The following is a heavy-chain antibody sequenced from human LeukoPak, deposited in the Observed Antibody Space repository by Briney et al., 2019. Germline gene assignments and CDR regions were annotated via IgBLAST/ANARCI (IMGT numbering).Heavy chain of an antibody. D-gene: IGHD3-3*01. Sequence: QPGGSLRLSCAASGFTFSSYGMHWVRQAPGKGLEWVAVMSYDGSNKYYADSVRGRFTISRDNSKNTLYLQMNSLRAEDTAVYYCAKMAAAPPLSGYWGQGTLVTVSS. CDR3: AKMAAAPPLSGY. CDR1: GFTFSSYG. J-gene: IGHJ4*02. CDR2: MSYDGSNK. V-gene: IGHV3-30*18.